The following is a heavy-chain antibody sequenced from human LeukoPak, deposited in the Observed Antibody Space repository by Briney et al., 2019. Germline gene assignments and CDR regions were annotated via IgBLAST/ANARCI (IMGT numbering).Heavy chain of an antibody. CDR3: AKDGPYYYYYMDV. V-gene: IGHV3-30*02. CDR1: GFTFSSYG. CDR2: IRYDGSNK. Sequence: GGSLRLSCAASGFTFSSYGMHWVRQAPGKGLEWVAFIRYDGSNKYYADSVKGRFTISRDNSKNTLYLQMNSLRAEDTAVYYCAKDGPYYYYYMDVWGKGTTVTVSS. J-gene: IGHJ6*03.